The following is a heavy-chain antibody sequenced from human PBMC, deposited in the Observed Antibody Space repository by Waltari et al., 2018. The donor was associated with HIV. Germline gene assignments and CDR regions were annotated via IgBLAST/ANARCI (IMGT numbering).Heavy chain of an antibody. D-gene: IGHD6-6*01. V-gene: IGHV3-23*01. CDR3: AKEGIAGRPSVPDY. CDR2: MSGSGGST. J-gene: IGHJ4*02. CDR1: GFTFSSYA. Sequence: EVQLLESGGGLLQPGGSLRLSCAASGFTFSSYAMSWVRQAPGEGLEWVSVMSGSGGSTYYVDFVKGRFTISRDNSKNTLYLQMNSLRAEDTAVYYCAKEGIAGRPSVPDYWGQGTLVTVSS.